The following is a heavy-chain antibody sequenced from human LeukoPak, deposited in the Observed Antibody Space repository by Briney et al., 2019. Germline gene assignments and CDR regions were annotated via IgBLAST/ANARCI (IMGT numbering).Heavy chain of an antibody. CDR3: ARGRYSSGWYYFDY. Sequence: GGSLRLSCAASGFTFSSYWMHWVRQAPGKGQVWVSRINSDGSSTSYADSVKGRFTISRDNAKNTLYLQMNSLRAEDTAVYYCARGRYSSGWYYFDYWGQGTLVTVSS. V-gene: IGHV3-74*01. CDR1: GFTFSSYW. J-gene: IGHJ4*02. CDR2: INSDGSST. D-gene: IGHD6-19*01.